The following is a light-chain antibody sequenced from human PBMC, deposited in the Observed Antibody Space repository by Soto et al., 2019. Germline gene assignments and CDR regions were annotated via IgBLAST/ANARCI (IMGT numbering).Light chain of an antibody. Sequence: IQMTQSPSTLSAFIGDRVTITCRASQSISSWLAWYQQKPGKAPNLLIHKASHLESGVPSRFSGSGYGTEFTLTISSLQPDDFATYYCQQYNTYSSLTFGGGTKVDI. J-gene: IGKJ4*01. CDR1: QSISSW. CDR3: QQYNTYSSLT. CDR2: KAS. V-gene: IGKV1-5*03.